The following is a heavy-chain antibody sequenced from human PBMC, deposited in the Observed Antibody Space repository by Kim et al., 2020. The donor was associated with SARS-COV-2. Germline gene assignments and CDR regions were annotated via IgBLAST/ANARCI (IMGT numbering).Heavy chain of an antibody. Sequence: GGSLRLSCAASGFTFSSYGMHWVRQAPGKGLEWVAVIWYDGSNKYYADSVKGRFTISRDNSKNTLYLQMNSLRAEDTAVYYCARRGDWLTVLDYWGQGTLVTVSS. CDR3: ARRGDWLTVLDY. V-gene: IGHV3-33*01. J-gene: IGHJ4*02. D-gene: IGHD3-9*01. CDR2: IWYDGSNK. CDR1: GFTFSSYG.